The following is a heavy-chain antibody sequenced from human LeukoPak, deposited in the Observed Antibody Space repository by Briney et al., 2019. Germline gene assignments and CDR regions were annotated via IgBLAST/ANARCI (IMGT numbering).Heavy chain of an antibody. Sequence: QSGGSLRLSCSVSGLTFYTYAMSWVRQAPGKGLEWVSAISGRDGRTYYTDSVKGRFTISRDNSKNTLYLQMNSLRAEDTAVYYCAKGGSYDSSARGAFDIWGQGTMVTVSS. CDR2: ISGRDGRT. V-gene: IGHV3-23*01. CDR3: AKGGSYDSSARGAFDI. J-gene: IGHJ3*02. CDR1: GLTFYTYA. D-gene: IGHD3-22*01.